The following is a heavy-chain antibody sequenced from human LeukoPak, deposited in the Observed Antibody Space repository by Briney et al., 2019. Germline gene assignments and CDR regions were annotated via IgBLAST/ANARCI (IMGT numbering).Heavy chain of an antibody. V-gene: IGHV1-8*01. Sequence: ASVKVSCKASGYTFTSYDINWVRQATGQGLEWMGWMNPNSGNTGYAQKFQGRVTMTEDTSTDTAYMELSSLRSEDTAVYYCATTIPMTGVRGVIIISTTPYYYMDVWGKGTTVTVSS. CDR2: MNPNSGNT. J-gene: IGHJ6*03. CDR1: GYTFTSYD. CDR3: ATTIPMTGVRGVIIISTTPYYYMDV. D-gene: IGHD3-10*01.